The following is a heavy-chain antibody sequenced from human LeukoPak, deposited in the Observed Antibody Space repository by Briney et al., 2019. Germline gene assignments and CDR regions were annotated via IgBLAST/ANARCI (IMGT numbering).Heavy chain of an antibody. D-gene: IGHD3-3*01. CDR1: GFTFSSYW. CDR3: ARVMYYDFWSGYQDFSFDY. V-gene: IGHV3-7*01. CDR2: IKQDGSEK. Sequence: GGSLRLSCAASGFTFSSYWMSWVRQAPGKGLEWVANIKQDGSEKYYVDSVKGRFTISRDNAKNSLYLQMNSLRAEDTAVYYCARVMYYDFWSGYQDFSFDYWGQGTLVTVSS. J-gene: IGHJ4*02.